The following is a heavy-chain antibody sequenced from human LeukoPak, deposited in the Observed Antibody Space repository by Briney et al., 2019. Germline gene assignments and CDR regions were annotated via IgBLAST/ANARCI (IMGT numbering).Heavy chain of an antibody. D-gene: IGHD3-16*01. CDR2: IYYSGST. J-gene: IGHJ3*02. V-gene: IGHV4-59*08. CDR3: ARQGARNAFDI. CDR1: GGSISSYY. Sequence: PSETLSLTCTVSGGSISSYYWSWVRQPPGKGLEWIGDIYYSGSTNYNPSLKNRVTISVDTSKNQFSLKLSSVTAADTAVYYCARQGARNAFDIWGQGTMVTVSS.